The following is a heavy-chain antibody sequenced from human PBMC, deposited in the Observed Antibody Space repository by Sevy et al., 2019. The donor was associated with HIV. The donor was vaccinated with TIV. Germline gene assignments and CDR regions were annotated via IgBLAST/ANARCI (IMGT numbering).Heavy chain of an antibody. V-gene: IGHV3-48*01. J-gene: IGHJ4*02. CDR1: GFTFSTYS. CDR3: ARDEQTYGDYDYFDY. CDR2: ISSSSRTI. Sequence: GGSLRLSCAASGFTFSTYSMHWVRQAPGKGLEWVSYISSSSRTIFYADSVKGRFTISRDNAKKSLYLQMDSLTAEDTAVYYCARDEQTYGDYDYFDYWGQGTLVTVSS. D-gene: IGHD4-17*01.